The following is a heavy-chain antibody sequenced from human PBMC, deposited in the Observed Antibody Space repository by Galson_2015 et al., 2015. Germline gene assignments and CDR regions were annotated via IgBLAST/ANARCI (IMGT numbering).Heavy chain of an antibody. CDR2: IYPGDSDT. CDR1: GYTFTRYW. V-gene: IGHV5-51*01. J-gene: IGHJ3*02. CDR3: ARLPSMDDAFDI. Sequence: QSGAEVKKPGESLKISCEGSGYTFTRYWIGWVRQMPGKGLEWMGIIYPGDSDTRYSLAFQGQVTISADKSISTAYLNWSSLKASDTAVYYCARLPSMDDAFDIWGQGTMVTVSS.